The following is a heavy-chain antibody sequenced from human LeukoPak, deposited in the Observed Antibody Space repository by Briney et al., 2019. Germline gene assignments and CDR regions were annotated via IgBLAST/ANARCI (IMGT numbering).Heavy chain of an antibody. V-gene: IGHV3-7*02. Sequence: GGSLRLSCTASGFTFSSYWMSWVRQAPGKGLEWVANIKQDGGEKYYVDSVKGRFTISRDNAKNSLYLQMNSLRAEDTAVYYCASVVIRRQSDYWGQGTLVTVSS. CDR1: GFTFSSYW. CDR2: IKQDGGEK. CDR3: ASVVIRRQSDY. D-gene: IGHD4-23*01. J-gene: IGHJ4*02.